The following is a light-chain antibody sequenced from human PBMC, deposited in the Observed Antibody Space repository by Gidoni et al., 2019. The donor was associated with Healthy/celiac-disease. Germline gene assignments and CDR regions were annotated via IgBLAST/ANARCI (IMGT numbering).Light chain of an antibody. CDR3: QQYNNWLTT. J-gene: IGKJ1*01. Sequence: EIVMTQSPATLSVSPGERAALSCRASQSVSSNLAWYQQKPGQAHRLLIYGASTRATGIPARFSGSGSGTEFTLTISSLQSEDFAVYYCQQYNNWLTTFGQGTKVEIK. CDR1: QSVSSN. V-gene: IGKV3-15*01. CDR2: GAS.